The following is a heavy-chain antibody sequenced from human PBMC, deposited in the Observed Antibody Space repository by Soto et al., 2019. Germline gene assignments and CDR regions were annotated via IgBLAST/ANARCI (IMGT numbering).Heavy chain of an antibody. CDR2: INSDGSST. D-gene: IGHD3-22*01. CDR1: GFTFSSYW. J-gene: IGHJ4*02. V-gene: IGHV3-74*01. Sequence: GGSLRLSCAASGFTFSSYWMHWVRQAPGKGLVWVSRINSDGSSTSYADSVKGRFTISRDNAKNTLYLQMNSLRAEDTAVYYCAMNYYDSSGYSNYFDYWGQGTLVTVSS. CDR3: AMNYYDSSGYSNYFDY.